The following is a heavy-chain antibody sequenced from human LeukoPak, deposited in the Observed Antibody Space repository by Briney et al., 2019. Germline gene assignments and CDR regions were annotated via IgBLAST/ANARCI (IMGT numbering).Heavy chain of an antibody. CDR3: AKAYLSSSWYYFDY. Sequence: GGSLRLSCAASGFTFSSYAMSWVRQAPGKGLEWVSAISGSGGSTYYADSVKGRFTISRDSSKNTLYLQMNSLRAEDTAVYYCAKAYLSSSWYYFDYWGQGTLVTVSS. D-gene: IGHD6-13*01. J-gene: IGHJ4*02. V-gene: IGHV3-23*01. CDR2: ISGSGGST. CDR1: GFTFSSYA.